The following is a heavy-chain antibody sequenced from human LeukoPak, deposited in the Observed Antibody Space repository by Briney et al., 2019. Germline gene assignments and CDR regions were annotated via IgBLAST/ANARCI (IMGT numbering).Heavy chain of an antibody. CDR3: ARHGTSITMIVSY. D-gene: IGHD3-22*01. V-gene: IGHV4-59*08. CDR1: GGSISSYY. Sequence: SETLSLTCTVSGGSISSYYWSWIRQPPGKGLEWIGYIYYSGSTNYNPSLKSRVTISVDTSKNQFSLKLTSVTAADTAVYYCARHGTSITMIVSYWGQGTLVTVSS. CDR2: IYYSGST. J-gene: IGHJ4*02.